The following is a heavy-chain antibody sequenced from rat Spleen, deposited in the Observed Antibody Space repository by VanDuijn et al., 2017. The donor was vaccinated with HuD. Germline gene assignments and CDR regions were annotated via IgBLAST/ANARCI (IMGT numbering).Heavy chain of an antibody. Sequence: EVQLVESGGGLVQPGRSLKLSCAASGFTFSNYGMHWIRQAPTKGLEWVASISPSGDTTYYRDSVKGRFTISRDNAQNTLYLQMSKLGSEDTATYYCTTGGLPYYFDYWGQGVMVTVSS. CDR1: GFTFSNYG. D-gene: IGHD1-4*01. V-gene: IGHV5-19*01. J-gene: IGHJ2*01. CDR2: ISPSGDTT. CDR3: TTGGLPYYFDY.